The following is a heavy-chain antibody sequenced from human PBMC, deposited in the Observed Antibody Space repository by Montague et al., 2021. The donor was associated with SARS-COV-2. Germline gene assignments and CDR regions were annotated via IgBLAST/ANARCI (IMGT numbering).Heavy chain of an antibody. Sequence: CAISGDSVWSNTAAWNWIRQSPSGGREWLGGTNYRSKWTSDYATSVEGRISIDPDTSKNQFFLHLRSVTPEDTGVYYCVRDTGSAQAGFDAWGQGTLVTVSS. J-gene: IGHJ4*02. D-gene: IGHD4-17*01. CDR2: TNYRSKWTS. CDR1: GDSVWSNTAA. V-gene: IGHV6-1*01. CDR3: VRDTGSAQAGFDA.